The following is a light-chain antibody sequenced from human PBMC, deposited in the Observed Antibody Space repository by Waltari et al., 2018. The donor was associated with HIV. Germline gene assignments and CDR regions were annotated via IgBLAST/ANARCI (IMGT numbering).Light chain of an antibody. CDR2: KAS. V-gene: IGKV1-5*03. CDR3: QQYNRYYT. CDR1: QTINNW. Sequence: DIQMTQSPSILSASVGDRVTITCRASQTINNWLAWYQQKPGKAPKILIYKASNLESGVPSRFSGSGSGTEFTLTINSLQPDDFATYYCQQYNRYYTFGQGTKLEIK. J-gene: IGKJ2*01.